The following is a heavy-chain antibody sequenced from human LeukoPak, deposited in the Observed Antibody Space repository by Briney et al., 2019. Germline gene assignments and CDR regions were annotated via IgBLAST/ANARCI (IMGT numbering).Heavy chain of an antibody. CDR1: GGTFSSYA. V-gene: IGHV1-69*05. CDR3: ARVRYCTNGVCRWFDP. J-gene: IGHJ5*02. D-gene: IGHD2-8*01. Sequence: SVKVSCKASGGTFSSYAISWVRQAPGQGLEWMGGIIPIFGTANYAQKFQGRVTITTDESTSTAYMELSSLRSEDTAVYYCARVRYCTNGVCRWFDPWGQGTLVTVSS. CDR2: IIPIFGTA.